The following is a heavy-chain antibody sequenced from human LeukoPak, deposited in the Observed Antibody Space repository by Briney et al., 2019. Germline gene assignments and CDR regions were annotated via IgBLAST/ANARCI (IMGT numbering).Heavy chain of an antibody. D-gene: IGHD3-3*01. CDR1: GFTFNNYW. J-gene: IGHJ4*02. CDR3: ARVTFWSGYFFDY. V-gene: IGHV3-7*01. CDR2: IKQDGSEK. Sequence: PGGSLRLSCAASGFTFNNYWMTWVRQAPGKGLEWVANIKQDGSEKDYVDSVKGRFTISRDNAKNSLYLQMNSLRAEDTAVYYCARVTFWSGYFFDYWGQGTLVTVSS.